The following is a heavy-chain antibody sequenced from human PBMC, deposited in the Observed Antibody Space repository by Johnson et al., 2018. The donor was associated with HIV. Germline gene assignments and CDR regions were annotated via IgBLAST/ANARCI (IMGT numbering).Heavy chain of an antibody. CDR2: IYSGDTT. CDR3: ARELEFGDLRKNDAFDI. V-gene: IGHV3-66*02. J-gene: IGHJ3*02. CDR1: GFTFSSYA. Sequence: VQLVESGGGLVQPGGSLRLSCAASGFTFSSYAMSWVRQAPGKGLEWVSVIYSGDTTYYADSVKGRFTISRDNSKNTLYLQMNSLRAEDKAVYYCARELEFGDLRKNDAFDIWGQGTMVTVSS. D-gene: IGHD4-17*01.